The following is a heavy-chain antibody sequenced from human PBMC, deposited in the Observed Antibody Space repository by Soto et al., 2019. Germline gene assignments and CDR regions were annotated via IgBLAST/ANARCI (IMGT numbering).Heavy chain of an antibody. Sequence: QVQLVQSGAEEKKPGASVKVSCKASGYTFTSYAMHWVRQAPGQRLEWMGWINAGNGNTKYSQKSQGRVTITRDSAASTADMQLWSLRSEDTALYYCARSIVVVAALDYCSQGNLVTVS. CDR1: GYTFTSYA. CDR2: INAGNGNT. CDR3: ARSIVVVAALDY. D-gene: IGHD2-21*02. V-gene: IGHV1-3*05. J-gene: IGHJ4*02.